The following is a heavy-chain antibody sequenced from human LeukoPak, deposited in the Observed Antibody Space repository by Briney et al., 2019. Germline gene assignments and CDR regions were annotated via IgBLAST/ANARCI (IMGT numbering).Heavy chain of an antibody. J-gene: IGHJ6*04. CDR2: IYYSGST. CDR1: GGSISSGDYY. V-gene: IGHV4-30-4*01. Sequence: SETLYLTCTVSGGSISSGDYYWSWIRQPPGMCLEWIGYIYYSGSTYYNPSLKSRVTISVDTSKNQFSLKLSSVTAADTAVYYCARDRNYYGSGSSGMDVWGKGTTVTVSS. CDR3: ARDRNYYGSGSSGMDV. D-gene: IGHD3-10*01.